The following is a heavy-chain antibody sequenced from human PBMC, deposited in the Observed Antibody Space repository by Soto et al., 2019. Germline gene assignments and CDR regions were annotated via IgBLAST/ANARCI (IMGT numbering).Heavy chain of an antibody. Sequence: EVQLLESGGGLVQPGGSLRLSCAASGFTFSSYAMSWVRQAPGKGLEWVSAISGSGGSTYYADSVKGRFTISRDNSKNTMYVQMTSLRAEDTAVYYCAEPPRGGGYYEYYFDYWGQGTLVTVSS. D-gene: IGHD3-22*01. J-gene: IGHJ4*02. CDR2: ISGSGGST. CDR3: AEPPRGGGYYEYYFDY. V-gene: IGHV3-23*01. CDR1: GFTFSSYA.